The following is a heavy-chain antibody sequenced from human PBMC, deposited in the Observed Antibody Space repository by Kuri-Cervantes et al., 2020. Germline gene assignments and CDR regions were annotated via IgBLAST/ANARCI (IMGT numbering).Heavy chain of an antibody. J-gene: IGHJ4*02. Sequence: GESLKISCAASGFTFSSHSMNWVRQAPGKGLEWVSYISSISSTIYYADSVKGRFTISRDNAKNSLYLQMNSLRDEDTAVYYCARGLWVAAAGTFFYYWGQGTLVTVSS. V-gene: IGHV3-48*02. CDR3: ARGLWVAAAGTFFYY. CDR1: GFTFSSHS. D-gene: IGHD6-13*01. CDR2: ISSISSTI.